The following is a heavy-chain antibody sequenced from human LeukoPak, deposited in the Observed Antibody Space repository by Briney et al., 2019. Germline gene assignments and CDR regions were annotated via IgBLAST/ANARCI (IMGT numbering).Heavy chain of an antibody. CDR1: GFTFSTYR. Sequence: GGSLRLSCAASGFTFSTYRMAWVRQAPGKGLEWVATITEDGSGKYHVDSVRGRFTVSRDNTNKLLFLHMNSLRAEDTAVYHCAKARYSSGLDYWGQGTLVSVSS. CDR3: AKARYSSGLDY. CDR2: ITEDGSGK. D-gene: IGHD6-19*01. V-gene: IGHV3-7*01. J-gene: IGHJ4*02.